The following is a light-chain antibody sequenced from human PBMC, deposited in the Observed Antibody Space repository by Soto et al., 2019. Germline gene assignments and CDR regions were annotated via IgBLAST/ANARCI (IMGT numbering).Light chain of an antibody. CDR3: QTWVTGIVV. CDR2: LNIDGSH. Sequence: QLVLTQSPSASASLGASVKLTCTLSSGHSSYAIAWHQQQPEKGPRYLMNLNIDGSHSKGDGIPDRFSGSSSGAERYLTISSLQSEDEADYYCQTWVTGIVVFGGGTKLTLL. J-gene: IGLJ2*01. V-gene: IGLV4-69*01. CDR1: SGHSSYA.